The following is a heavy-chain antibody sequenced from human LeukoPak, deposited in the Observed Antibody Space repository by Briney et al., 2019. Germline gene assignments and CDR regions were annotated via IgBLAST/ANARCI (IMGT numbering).Heavy chain of an antibody. CDR3: ARGGVLPNWFDP. CDR1: GFTFSSYE. CDR2: ISSSGSTI. Sequence: GGSLRLSCAAAGFTFSSYEMNWVRQAPGKGLEWVSYISSSGSTIYYADSVKGRFTISRDNAKNSLYLQMNSLRAEDTAVYYCARGGVLPNWFDPWGQGTLVTVSS. D-gene: IGHD3-10*01. J-gene: IGHJ5*02. V-gene: IGHV3-48*03.